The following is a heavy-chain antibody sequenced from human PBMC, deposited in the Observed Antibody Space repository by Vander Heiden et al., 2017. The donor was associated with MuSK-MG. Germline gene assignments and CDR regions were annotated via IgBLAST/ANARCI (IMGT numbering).Heavy chain of an antibody. Sequence: QLQLQESGPGLVKPSETLSLTCTVSGGSISSSSYYWGWIRQPPGKGLEWIGSIYYSGSTYYNPSLKSRVTISVDTSKNQFSLKLSSVTAADTAVYYCATLVLLWCGESWAFDIWGQGTMVTVSS. D-gene: IGHD3-10*01. CDR2: IYYSGST. CDR1: GGSISSSSYY. CDR3: ATLVLLWCGESWAFDI. J-gene: IGHJ3*02. V-gene: IGHV4-39*01.